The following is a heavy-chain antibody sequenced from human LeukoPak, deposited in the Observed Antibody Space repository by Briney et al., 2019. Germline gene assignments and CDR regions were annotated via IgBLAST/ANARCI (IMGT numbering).Heavy chain of an antibody. CDR3: ARDRPHYDSSGYTYWYFDL. J-gene: IGHJ2*01. Sequence: SETLSLTCTVSGGSISSYYWSWIRQPAGKGLEWIGRIYTSGSTNQNPSLTSRVTMSVDTSKNQFSLKLSSVTAADTAVYYCARDRPHYDSSGYTYWYFDLWGRGTLVTVSS. D-gene: IGHD3-22*01. CDR1: GGSISSYY. V-gene: IGHV4-4*07. CDR2: IYTSGST.